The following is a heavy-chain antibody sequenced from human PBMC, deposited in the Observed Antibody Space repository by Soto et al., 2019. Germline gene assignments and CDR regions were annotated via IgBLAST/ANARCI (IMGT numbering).Heavy chain of an antibody. CDR2: LHSGGDT. J-gene: IGHJ6*02. Sequence: EVQLVESGGGLVQPGGSLRLSCVASGIPVSSNYMTWVRQAPGKGLEWVSVLHSGGDTYYANSVKVRFTISRHDSTNTLFLQMNSRTAEDTAVYYCARDGPYYYASRMDVWGQGTTVTVSS. D-gene: IGHD3-10*01. CDR1: GIPVSSNY. CDR3: ARDGPYYYASRMDV. V-gene: IGHV3-53*04.